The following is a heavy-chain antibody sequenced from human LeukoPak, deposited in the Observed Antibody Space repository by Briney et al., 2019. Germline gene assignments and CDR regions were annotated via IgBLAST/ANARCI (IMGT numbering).Heavy chain of an antibody. CDR2: INSDGSST. CDR3: AREPYGGKNDL. V-gene: IGHV3-74*01. Sequence: PGGSLRLSCAASGFTFSSYWMHWVRQAPGKGLVWVSRINSDGSSTSYADSVKGRFTISRDNAKNTLYLQMNSLRAEDTAVYYCAREPYGGKNDLWGQGTTVTVSS. D-gene: IGHD4-23*01. CDR1: GFTFSSYW. J-gene: IGHJ6*02.